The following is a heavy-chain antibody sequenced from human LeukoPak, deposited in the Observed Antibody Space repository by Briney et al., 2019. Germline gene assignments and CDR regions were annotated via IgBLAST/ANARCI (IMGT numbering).Heavy chain of an antibody. CDR2: IYHSGST. J-gene: IGHJ6*03. V-gene: IGHV4-38-2*01. CDR3: ARVSCSSTSCYTGINEGYYYYYYMDV. CDR1: GYSISSGYY. Sequence: SETLSLTCAVSGYSISSGYYWGWIRQPPGKGLEWIGNIYHSGSTYYNPSLKSRVTISVDTSKNQFSLKLSSVTAADTAVYYCARVSCSSTSCYTGINEGYYYYYYMDVWGKGTTVTVSS. D-gene: IGHD2-2*02.